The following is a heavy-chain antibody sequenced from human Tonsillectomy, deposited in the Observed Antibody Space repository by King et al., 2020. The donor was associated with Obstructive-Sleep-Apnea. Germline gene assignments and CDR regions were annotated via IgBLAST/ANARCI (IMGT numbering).Heavy chain of an antibody. D-gene: IGHD6-13*01. J-gene: IGHJ5*02. V-gene: IGHV4-34*01. CDR2: INHSGST. CDR1: GGSFSGYY. Sequence: VQLQQWGAGLLKPSETLSLTCSVYGGSFSGYYWSWIRQPPGKGLEWIGEINHSGSTNYNPSLKSLVTISVDTSKNQFSLKLSSVTAADTAVYYCATQYSTSWNAWFDPWGQGTLVTVSS. CDR3: ATQYSTSWNAWFDP.